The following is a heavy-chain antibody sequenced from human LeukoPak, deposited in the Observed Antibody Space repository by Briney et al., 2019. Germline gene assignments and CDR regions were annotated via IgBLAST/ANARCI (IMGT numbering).Heavy chain of an antibody. D-gene: IGHD3-3*01. V-gene: IGHV3-30-3*02. J-gene: IGHJ4*02. CDR2: ISYDGRDK. CDR1: GFSFSNYA. Sequence: PGGSLRLSCAASGFSFSNYAMHWVRQAPGKGPEWVAFISYDGRDKAYADSVKGRFTISRDDSKNTLYLQMNSLRAEDTAVYYCAKSDDFWSELDYWGQGTLVTVSS. CDR3: AKSDDFWSELDY.